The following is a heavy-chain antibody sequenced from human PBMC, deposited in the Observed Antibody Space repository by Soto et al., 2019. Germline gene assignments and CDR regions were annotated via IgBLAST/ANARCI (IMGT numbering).Heavy chain of an antibody. J-gene: IGHJ6*03. CDR2: IIPILGIA. Sequence: ASVKVSCKASGGTFSSYTISWVRQAPGQGLEWMGRIIPILGIANYAQKFQGRVTITADKSTSTAYMELSSLRSEDTAVYYCARETCSGGSCYYYYMDVWGKGTTVTVSS. V-gene: IGHV1-69*04. D-gene: IGHD2-15*01. CDR1: GGTFSSYT. CDR3: ARETCSGGSCYYYYMDV.